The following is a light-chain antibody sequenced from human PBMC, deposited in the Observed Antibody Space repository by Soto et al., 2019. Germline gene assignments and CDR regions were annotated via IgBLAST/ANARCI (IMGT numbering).Light chain of an antibody. CDR3: GTWDSSLSARV. CDR2: ENN. CDR1: SSNIGNNY. V-gene: IGLV1-51*02. Sequence: QSVRTQPPSVSAAPGQKVTISCSGSSSNIGNNYVSWYQQLPGTAPKLLIYENNKRPSGIPDRFSGSKSGTSATLGITGLQTGDEADYYCGTWDSSLSARVFGTGTKVTVL. J-gene: IGLJ1*01.